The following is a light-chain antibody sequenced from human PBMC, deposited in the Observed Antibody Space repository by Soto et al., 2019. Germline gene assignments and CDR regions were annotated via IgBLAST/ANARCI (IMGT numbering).Light chain of an antibody. CDR1: QSVGSF. CDR3: QHRSNWLGT. V-gene: IGKV3-11*01. CDR2: DAS. Sequence: EIVLTQSPATLSLSPGKRATLSCRASQSVGSFLAWYQQKSGQTPRLLIYDASNRATGIPARFSGSGSGTDFTLTISSLEPEDFAVYYCQHRSNWLGTFGPGTKVDIK. J-gene: IGKJ3*01.